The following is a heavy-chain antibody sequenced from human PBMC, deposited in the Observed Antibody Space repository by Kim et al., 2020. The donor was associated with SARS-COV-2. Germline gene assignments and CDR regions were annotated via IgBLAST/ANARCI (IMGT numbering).Heavy chain of an antibody. Sequence: SLRLSCAASGFTLNDYAMHWVRQAPGKGLEWVSGISYNSGNIDYADSVRGRFTVSSDNAKNSLYLQMNSLRTEDTAPSSFEKDLRFTSGCSAFDNRGQ. V-gene: IGHV3-9*01. CDR2: ISYNSGNI. D-gene: IGHD6-19*01. J-gene: IGHJ4*02. CDR1: GFTLNDYA. CDR3: EKDLRFTSGCSAFDN.